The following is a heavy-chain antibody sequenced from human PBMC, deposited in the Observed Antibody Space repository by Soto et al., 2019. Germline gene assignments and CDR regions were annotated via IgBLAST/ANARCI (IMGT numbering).Heavy chain of an antibody. CDR1: VDSTTTYY. CDR2: IDTSGNT. V-gene: IGHV4-4*07. Sequence: SETLSLTCTVSVDSTTTYYWSWIRQPAGKGLEWIGRIDTSGNTNYNPSLKSRVTMSVDTSKKQFSLKLTSVTAADTAVYYCARYRNNGYQTEGMDFCGQGTTVIVSS. D-gene: IGHD6-13*01. CDR3: ARYRNNGYQTEGMDF. J-gene: IGHJ6*02.